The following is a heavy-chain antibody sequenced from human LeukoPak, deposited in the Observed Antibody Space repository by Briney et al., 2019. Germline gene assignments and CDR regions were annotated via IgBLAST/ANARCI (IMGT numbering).Heavy chain of an antibody. D-gene: IGHD2-15*01. V-gene: IGHV3-66*01. Sequence: GGSLRLSCAASGFTSGSYWMSWVRQAPGKGLEWVSVIYSGGSTYYADSVKGRFTISRDNSKNTLYLQMNSLRAEDTAVYYCAIQRDIVALWGQGTLVTVSS. CDR1: GFTSGSYW. J-gene: IGHJ4*02. CDR2: IYSGGST. CDR3: AIQRDIVAL.